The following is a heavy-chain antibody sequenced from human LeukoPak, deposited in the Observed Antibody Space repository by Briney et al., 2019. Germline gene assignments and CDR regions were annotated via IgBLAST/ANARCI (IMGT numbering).Heavy chain of an antibody. CDR1: GDSIRSYY. Sequence: SETLSLTCTVSGDSIRSYYWSWIRQPPGKGLEWIGYIYHSGSTNYNPSLKSRVTISVDMSKNQFSLKLTSVTAADTAVYYCARARWLHEQDAFDVWGQGTMLTVSP. CDR2: IYHSGST. CDR3: ARARWLHEQDAFDV. D-gene: IGHD5-24*01. V-gene: IGHV4-59*01. J-gene: IGHJ3*01.